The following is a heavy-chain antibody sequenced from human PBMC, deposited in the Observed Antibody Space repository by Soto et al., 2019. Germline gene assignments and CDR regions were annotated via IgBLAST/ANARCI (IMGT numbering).Heavy chain of an antibody. CDR3: VKGARGAMARDYSDY. CDR1: GFTFSSYA. J-gene: IGHJ4*02. Sequence: PGGSLRLSCSASGFTFSSYAMHWVRQAPGKGLEYVSAISSNGGSTYYADSVKGRFTISRDNSKNTLYLQMSSLRAEDTAVYHCVKGARGAMARDYSDYWGQGTLVTVSS. D-gene: IGHD3-10*01. CDR2: ISSNGGST. V-gene: IGHV3-64D*06.